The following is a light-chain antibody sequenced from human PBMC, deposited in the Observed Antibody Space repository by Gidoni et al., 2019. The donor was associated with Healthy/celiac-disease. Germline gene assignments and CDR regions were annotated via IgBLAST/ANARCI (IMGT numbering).Light chain of an antibody. V-gene: IGKV3-15*01. J-gene: IGKJ4*01. CDR3: QQYNNWPPRT. CDR2: GAS. CDR1: QSVSSN. Sequence: EIVLTQSPATLPVSPGERATLSCRASQSVSSNLAWYKQKPAQAPRLLIYGASTRATGIPARFSGSGSGTEFTLTISSLQSEDFAVYYCQQYNNWPPRTFGEGTKVEIK.